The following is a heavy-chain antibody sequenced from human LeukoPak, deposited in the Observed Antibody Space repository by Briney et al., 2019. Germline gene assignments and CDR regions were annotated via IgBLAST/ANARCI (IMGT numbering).Heavy chain of an antibody. CDR3: AKGLGSSWPDSSEYYFDY. CDR1: GFTFSSYG. J-gene: IGHJ4*02. Sequence: GGSLRLSCAASGFTFSSYGMHWVRQAPGKGLEWVAVIWYDGSNKYYADSVKGRFTISRDNSKNTLYLQMNSLRAEDTAVYYCAKGLGSSWPDSSEYYFDYWGQGTLVTVSS. V-gene: IGHV3-33*06. CDR2: IWYDGSNK. D-gene: IGHD6-13*01.